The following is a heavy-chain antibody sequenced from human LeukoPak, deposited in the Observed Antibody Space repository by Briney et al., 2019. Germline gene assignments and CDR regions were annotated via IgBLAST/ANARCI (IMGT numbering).Heavy chain of an antibody. CDR1: GFTFSSYG. V-gene: IGHV3-30*02. CDR2: IRHDGSNK. Sequence: GGSLRLSCAASGFTFSSYGMHWVRQAPGKGLEWVAFIRHDGSNKYYADSVKGRFTISRDNSKNTLYLQMNSLRAEDTAVYYCAKARGATPDWGQGTLVTVSS. J-gene: IGHJ4*02. D-gene: IGHD1-26*01. CDR3: AKARGATPD.